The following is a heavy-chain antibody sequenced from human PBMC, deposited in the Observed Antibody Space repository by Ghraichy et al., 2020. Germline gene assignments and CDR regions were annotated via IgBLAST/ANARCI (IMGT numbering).Heavy chain of an antibody. CDR2: IKSDGSST. D-gene: IGHD5-24*01. V-gene: IGHV3-74*01. Sequence: LNISCAASGFTFSSYWMHWVRQAPGKGLVWVSRIKSDGSSTGYADSVKGRFTISRDNAKNTLYLQMNSLRAEDTAVYYCARGEMATVYWGQGTLVTVSS. CDR1: GFTFSSYW. CDR3: ARGEMATVY. J-gene: IGHJ4*02.